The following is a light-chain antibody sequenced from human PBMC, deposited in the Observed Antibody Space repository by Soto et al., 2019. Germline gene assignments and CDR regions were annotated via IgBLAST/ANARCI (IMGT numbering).Light chain of an antibody. CDR3: RTRDSSLSAGAV. V-gene: IGLV1-51*02. CDR2: ENN. CDR1: SSNIGNNY. Sequence: QSVLTQPPSVSAAPGQKVTISCSGSSSNIGNNYVSWYQQLPGTAPKLLIYENNKRPSGIPDRFSGSKSGTSATLGITGLQTGDEADYYSRTRDSSLSAGAVFGEGTKLTVL. J-gene: IGLJ2*01.